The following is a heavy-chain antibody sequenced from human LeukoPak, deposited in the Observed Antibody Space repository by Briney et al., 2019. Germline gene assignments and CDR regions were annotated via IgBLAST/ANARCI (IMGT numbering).Heavy chain of an antibody. Sequence: GGSLRLSRAASGFTVSSNYMSWVRQAPGKGLEWVSVIYSGGSTYYADSVKGRFTISRDNSKNTLYLQMNSLRAEDTAVYYCARARDYYYGMDVWGQGTTVTVSS. J-gene: IGHJ6*02. V-gene: IGHV3-53*01. CDR1: GFTVSSNY. CDR2: IYSGGST. CDR3: ARARDYYYGMDV. D-gene: IGHD6-6*01.